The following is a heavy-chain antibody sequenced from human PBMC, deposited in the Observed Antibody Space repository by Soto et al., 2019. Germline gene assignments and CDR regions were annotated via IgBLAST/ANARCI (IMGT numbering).Heavy chain of an antibody. CDR2: IYASGSP. D-gene: IGHD1-26*01. Sequence: PSETLSLRCTISGGSIGVYYWSWVRQPPGHELEWIGYIYASGSPYYNPSLRSRVTISADTSKNQISLKLTSPTAADTAVYYCARGVGSSPPRYWGRGTLVTVSS. V-gene: IGHV4-59*01. J-gene: IGHJ4*02. CDR1: GGSIGVYY. CDR3: ARGVGSSPPRY.